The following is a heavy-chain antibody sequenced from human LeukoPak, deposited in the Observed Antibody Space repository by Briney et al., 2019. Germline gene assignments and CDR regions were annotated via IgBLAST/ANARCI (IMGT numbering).Heavy chain of an antibody. Sequence: GGSLRLSCAVSGFTLSAHWMSRVRQAPGKGLEWVANINQDGSVKHYVDSVKGRFAISRDNAKNSLYLQVNSLRAEDSAVYYCARDGVAPGIYFDYWGQGTLVTVSS. CDR1: GFTLSAHW. D-gene: IGHD2-2*01. CDR3: ARDGVAPGIYFDY. CDR2: INQDGSVK. J-gene: IGHJ4*02. V-gene: IGHV3-7*05.